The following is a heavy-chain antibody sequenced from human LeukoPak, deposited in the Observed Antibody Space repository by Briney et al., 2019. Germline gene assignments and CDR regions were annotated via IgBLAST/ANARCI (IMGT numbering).Heavy chain of an antibody. CDR1: GYTFTSYY. J-gene: IGHJ3*02. Sequence: ASVKVSCKASGYTFTSYYMHWVRQAPGQGLEWMGIINPSGGSTSYAQKFQGRVTMTRDTSTSTVYMELSSLRSEDTAVYYCARDNPSYVGWNRRDAFDIWGQGTMVTVSS. D-gene: IGHD1-1*01. CDR2: INPSGGST. V-gene: IGHV1-46*01. CDR3: ARDNPSYVGWNRRDAFDI.